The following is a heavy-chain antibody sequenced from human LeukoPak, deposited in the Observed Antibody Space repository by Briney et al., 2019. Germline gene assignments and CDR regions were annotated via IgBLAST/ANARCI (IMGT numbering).Heavy chain of an antibody. Sequence: GGSLRLSCAASGFTFSSYAMSWVRQAPGKGLEWVSAISGSGGTTYYTDSVKGRFTISRDNAKNSLYLQMNSLRAEDTAVYYCARDSGEWLSHNFDYWGQGTLVTVSS. D-gene: IGHD3-3*01. J-gene: IGHJ4*02. CDR3: ARDSGEWLSHNFDY. CDR2: ISGSGGTT. CDR1: GFTFSSYA. V-gene: IGHV3-23*01.